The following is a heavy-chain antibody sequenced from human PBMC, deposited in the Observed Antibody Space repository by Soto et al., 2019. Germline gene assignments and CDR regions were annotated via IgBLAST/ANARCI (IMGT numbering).Heavy chain of an antibody. CDR1: GFTFSSYG. D-gene: IGHD4-17*01. CDR3: ASYTVTSGFDY. J-gene: IGHJ4*02. Sequence: PGGSLRLSCAASGFTFSSYGMHWVRQAPGKGLEWVAAIWYDGSNKYYADSVKGRFTISRDNSKNTLYLQMNSLRAEDTAVYYCASYTVTSGFDYWGQGTLVTVSS. CDR2: IWYDGSNK. V-gene: IGHV3-33*01.